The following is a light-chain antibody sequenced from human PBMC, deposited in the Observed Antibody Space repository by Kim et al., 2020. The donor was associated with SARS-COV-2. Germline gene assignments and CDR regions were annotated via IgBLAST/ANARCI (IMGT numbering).Light chain of an antibody. Sequence: QSALTQPRSVSGSPGQSVTISCTGTSSYVGGYNYVSWYQQYPGKAPKLMIYDVTKRPSGVPDRFSGSKSGNTASLTISGLHTEDEADYYCCSYAGRYIPVVFGGGTQLTVL. CDR3: CSYAGRYIPVV. CDR2: DVT. J-gene: IGLJ2*01. CDR1: SSYVGGYNY. V-gene: IGLV2-11*01.